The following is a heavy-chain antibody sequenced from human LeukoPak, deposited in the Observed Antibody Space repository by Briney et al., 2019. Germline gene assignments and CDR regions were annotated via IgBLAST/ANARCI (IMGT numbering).Heavy chain of an antibody. CDR1: GYMFTSYG. V-gene: IGHV1-18*01. Sequence: ASVRVSCKTSGYMFTSYGISWIRQAPGQGLEWMGWINIYKGNTYYAQKLQGRVTMTTDTSTSTAYMELRSLRSDDTAVYYCAREWVRGSSYDPWGQGTLVTVSS. D-gene: IGHD6-13*01. CDR2: INIYKGNT. CDR3: AREWVRGSSYDP. J-gene: IGHJ5*02.